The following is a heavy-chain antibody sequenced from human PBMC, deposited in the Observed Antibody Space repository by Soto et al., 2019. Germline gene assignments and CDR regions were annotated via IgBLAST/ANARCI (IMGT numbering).Heavy chain of an antibody. V-gene: IGHV3-23*01. CDR3: AKDEAGYPGRRYFDY. CDR1: GFTFSSYA. CDR2: ISGSGGST. J-gene: IGHJ4*02. D-gene: IGHD3-9*01. Sequence: GGSLRLSCAASGFTFSSYAMSWVRQAPGKGLEWVSAISGSGGSTYYADSVKGRFTISRDNSKNTLYLQMNSLRAEDTAVYYCAKDEAGYPGRRYFDYWGQGTLVTVSS.